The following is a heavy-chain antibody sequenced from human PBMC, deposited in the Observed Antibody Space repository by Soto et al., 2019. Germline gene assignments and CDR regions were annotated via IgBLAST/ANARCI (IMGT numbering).Heavy chain of an antibody. Sequence: QVQLVQSGTEVKKPGSSVKVSCKASGGAFRTYAFSWVRQTPGQGLEWMGAIMPVFGTATYAQQFQGRITITADESTSTVHMEVNNARPEDAAVFYCAASRGFYAGMDGWGQGTTVIVS. J-gene: IGHJ6*01. V-gene: IGHV1-69*01. CDR1: GGAFRTYA. CDR2: IMPVFGTA. CDR3: AASRGFYAGMDG. D-gene: IGHD6-25*01.